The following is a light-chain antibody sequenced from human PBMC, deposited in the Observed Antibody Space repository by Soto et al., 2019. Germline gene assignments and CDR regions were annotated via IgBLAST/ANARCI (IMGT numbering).Light chain of an antibody. CDR1: QSISSY. J-gene: IGKJ1*01. Sequence: EVVLTQSPDTLSLPPGERATLSCRASQSISSYLAWYQQKPGQAPRLLIYGASSRATGIPDRFSGSGSGTEFTLTISRLEPEDFAVYYCQQYGSSSWTFGQGTKVEIK. CDR2: GAS. CDR3: QQYGSSSWT. V-gene: IGKV3-20*01.